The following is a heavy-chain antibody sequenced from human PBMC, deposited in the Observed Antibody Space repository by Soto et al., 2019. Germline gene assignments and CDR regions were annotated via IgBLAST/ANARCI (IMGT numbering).Heavy chain of an antibody. J-gene: IGHJ4*02. CDR2: IKSEANGGTT. CDR3: AYYRDSSARHVDF. V-gene: IGHV3-15*07. Sequence: EVQLVESGGGLVKPGGSLRLSCAASGFSFSNAWMKWVRQAPGKGLEWVGGIKSEANGGTTDHAAAVKGRFIISRDDSKNMLFLQMDSLITEDSAVYYWAYYRDSSARHVDFWGQGTLVTVSS. D-gene: IGHD3-22*01. CDR1: GFSFSNAW.